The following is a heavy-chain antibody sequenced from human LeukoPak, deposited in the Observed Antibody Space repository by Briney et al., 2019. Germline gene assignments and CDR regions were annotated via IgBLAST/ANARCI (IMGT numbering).Heavy chain of an antibody. J-gene: IGHJ3*02. CDR3: ARETYYYDSSGPYSGAFDI. CDR1: GGTFSSYA. D-gene: IGHD3-22*01. CDR2: IIPILGIA. V-gene: IGHV1-69*04. Sequence: SVKVSCKASGGTFSSYAISWVRQAPGQGLEWMGRIIPILGIANYAQKFQGRVTITTDKSTSTAYMELSSLRSEDTAVYYCARETYYYDSSGPYSGAFDIWGQGTMVTVSS.